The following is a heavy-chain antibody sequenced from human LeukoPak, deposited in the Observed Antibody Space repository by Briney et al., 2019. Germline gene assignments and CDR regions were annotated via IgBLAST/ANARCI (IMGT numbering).Heavy chain of an antibody. Sequence: GSLRLSCAASGFTFSSYGMHWVRQAPGKGLEWVAVISYDGSNKYYADSVKGRFTISRDNSKNTLYLQMNSLRAEDTAVYYCAKDGNSRGSYGDYWGQGTLVTVSS. V-gene: IGHV3-30*18. CDR3: AKDGNSRGSYGDY. J-gene: IGHJ4*02. CDR2: ISYDGSNK. CDR1: GFTFSSYG. D-gene: IGHD1-26*01.